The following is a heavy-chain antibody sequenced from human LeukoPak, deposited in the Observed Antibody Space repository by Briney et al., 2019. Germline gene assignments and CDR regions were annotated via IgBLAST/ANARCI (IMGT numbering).Heavy chain of an antibody. CDR2: VSESGGST. CDR1: GFTFSTYA. J-gene: IGHJ4*02. Sequence: GGSLRLSCVASGFTFSTYAMGWVRQVPGKGLEWVSSVSESGGSTYYADSVKGRFTISRDNSKNTLYLQMNSLRAEDTAVYYCARGPTNGQAFDYWGQGTLVSVSS. V-gene: IGHV3-23*01. CDR3: ARGPTNGQAFDY. D-gene: IGHD2-8*01.